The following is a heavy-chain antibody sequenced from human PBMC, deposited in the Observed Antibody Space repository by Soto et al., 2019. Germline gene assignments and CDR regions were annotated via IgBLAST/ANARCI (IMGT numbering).Heavy chain of an antibody. CDR3: ARDIYTKYGNYCDP. V-gene: IGHV3-11*01. D-gene: IGHD3-10*01. Sequence: QVQLVESGVGLVKPGGSLRLSCAASGFSFKYYYMTWKRQTAGPGLEWISTITSSGGNAYYAASVKGRVTISRDNAHNSLYLQMSGVRSEHTAPYYCARDIYTKYGNYCDPWGQGTLVTVSS. CDR2: ITSSGGNA. CDR1: GFSFKYYY. J-gene: IGHJ5*02.